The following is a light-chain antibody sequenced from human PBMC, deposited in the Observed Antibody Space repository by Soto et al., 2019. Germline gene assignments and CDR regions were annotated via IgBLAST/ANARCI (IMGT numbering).Light chain of an antibody. CDR1: QSISSS. CDR3: LQRSNWPWT. Sequence: EVVMTQSPATLSVSPGERATLSCRASQSISSSLAWYQQKPGQAPRLLIYAASNRATGIPARFSGSGSGTDFTLTISSLEPEDFAVYYCLQRSNWPWTFGQGTKVDI. CDR2: AAS. J-gene: IGKJ1*01. V-gene: IGKV3-11*01.